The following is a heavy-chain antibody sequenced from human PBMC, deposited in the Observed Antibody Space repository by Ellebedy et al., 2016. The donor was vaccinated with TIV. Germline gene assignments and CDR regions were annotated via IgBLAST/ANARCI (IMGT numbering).Heavy chain of an antibody. J-gene: IGHJ6*02. CDR3: ARGTGSGQVRFGMDV. CDR2: ISSDGTTT. D-gene: IGHD2-15*01. Sequence: GESLKISXAASGFTFSTYWMHWVRQAPGKGLVWVSRISSDGTTTIYADSVKGRFTISRDNAKNTLYLQMDTLRGEDTAVYYCARGTGSGQVRFGMDVWGQGTTVTVSS. V-gene: IGHV3-74*01. CDR1: GFTFSTYW.